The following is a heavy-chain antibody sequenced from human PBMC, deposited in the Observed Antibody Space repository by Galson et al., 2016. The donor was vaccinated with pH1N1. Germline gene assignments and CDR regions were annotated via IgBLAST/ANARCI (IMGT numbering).Heavy chain of an antibody. D-gene: IGHD6-19*01. CDR2: ISYDGRET. CDR1: GFTFSTYW. J-gene: IGHJ3*02. Sequence: SLRLSCAASGFTFSTYWMHWVRQAPGKGLEWVAVISYDGRETSSADSVKGRFTISRDNSRNTLYLQMNSLKTEDTAVYYCAKVPHSSGWYSKAPSTFDIWGQGTMVTVSS. CDR3: AKVPHSSGWYSKAPSTFDI. V-gene: IGHV3-30*18.